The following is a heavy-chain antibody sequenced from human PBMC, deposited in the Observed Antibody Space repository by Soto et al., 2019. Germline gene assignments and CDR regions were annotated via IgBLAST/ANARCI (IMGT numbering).Heavy chain of an antibody. CDR1: GFTFSSYS. CDR2: ISSNTYYI. V-gene: IGHV3-21*01. Sequence: EVQLVESGGGLVKPGGSLRLSCAASGFTFSSYSMNWVRQAPGKGLEWVSSISSNTYYIYYADSVRGRFTISRDNAKNSLNLQMDSMRAEDTAVYYCASGVRDGYNRFDYWGQVTLVSVSS. J-gene: IGHJ4*02. CDR3: ASGVRDGYNRFDY. D-gene: IGHD5-12*01.